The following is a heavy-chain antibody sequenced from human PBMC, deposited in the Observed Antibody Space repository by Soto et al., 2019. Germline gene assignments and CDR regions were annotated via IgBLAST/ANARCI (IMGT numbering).Heavy chain of an antibody. CDR2: TSYDGSNN. V-gene: IGHV3-30-3*01. CDR3: PGGGVGRNFDY. J-gene: IGHJ4*02. CDR1: GFTFNSYA. Sequence: QVQLVESGGGVVQPGRSLRLSCAASGFTFNSYAMHWVRQAPGKGLEWVAVTSYDGSNNYYADSVKGRFTNSRNNSKNTRQPQMNSLRAEGSAVYSWPGGGVGRNFDYWGQGTLVTVSS. D-gene: IGHD3-10*01.